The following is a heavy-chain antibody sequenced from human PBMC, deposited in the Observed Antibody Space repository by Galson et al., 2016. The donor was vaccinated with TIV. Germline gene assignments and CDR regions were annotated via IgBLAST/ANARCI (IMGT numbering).Heavy chain of an antibody. Sequence: ETLSLTCTVSGGSISSSGYYWGWIRQPPGKGLEWIGSFYYSGSTYYNPSSGSTYYNPSLKSRVTTSVDTSKNQFSLKLSSVTAADTAVYYCARLRFYCSSTSCSPPIDYWGQGTLVTVSS. D-gene: IGHD2-2*01. CDR2: FYYSGSTYYNPSSGST. CDR3: ARLRFYCSSTSCSPPIDY. CDR1: GGSISSSGYY. V-gene: IGHV4-39*01. J-gene: IGHJ4*02.